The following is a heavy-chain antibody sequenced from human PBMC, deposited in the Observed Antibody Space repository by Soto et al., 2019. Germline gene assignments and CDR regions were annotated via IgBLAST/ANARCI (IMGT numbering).Heavy chain of an antibody. J-gene: IGHJ3*02. V-gene: IGHV4-59*08. Sequence: SETLSLTCTVSGDSISSSYWSWIRQPPGKGLEWIGYIYYSGSTNYNPSLKSRVTISVDTSKNQFSLKLSSVTAADTAVYYCARQPLHRVASTISTLDIWGQGTVVT. CDR3: ARQPLHRVASTISTLDI. CDR1: GDSISSSY. CDR2: IYYSGST. D-gene: IGHD1-26*01.